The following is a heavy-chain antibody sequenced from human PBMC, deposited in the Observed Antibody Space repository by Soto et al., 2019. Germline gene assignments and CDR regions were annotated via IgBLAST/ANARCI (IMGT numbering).Heavy chain of an antibody. CDR1: GFTFSDYY. CDR3: ARERWDIVVVVAAQNDAFHI. CDR2: ISSSGSTI. V-gene: IGHV3-11*01. J-gene: IGHJ3*02. Sequence: QVQLVESGGGLVKPGGSLRLSCAASGFTFSDYYMSWIRQAPGKGLEWVSYISSSGSTIYYADSVKGRFTISRDNAKNSRYLQMNSLRSEDTAVYYCARERWDIVVVVAAQNDAFHIWGQGTMVTVSS. D-gene: IGHD2-15*01.